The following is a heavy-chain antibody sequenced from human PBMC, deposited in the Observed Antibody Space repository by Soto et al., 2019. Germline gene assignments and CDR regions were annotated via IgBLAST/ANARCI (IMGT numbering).Heavy chain of an antibody. CDR3: ARDGTPIVVVAATDAFDI. Sequence: PSETRSLIWTVSGGSISRGDYYWIWIRQPPGKGLEWIGYIYYSGITYYNPSLKSRVTISVDTSKNQFSLKLSSVTAADTAVYYCARDGTPIVVVAATDAFDIWGQGTMVTVSS. CDR1: GGSISRGDYY. D-gene: IGHD2-15*01. CDR2: IYYSGIT. J-gene: IGHJ3*02. V-gene: IGHV4-30-4*01.